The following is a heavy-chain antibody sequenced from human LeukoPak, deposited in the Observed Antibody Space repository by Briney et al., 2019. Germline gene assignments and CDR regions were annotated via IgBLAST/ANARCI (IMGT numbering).Heavy chain of an antibody. D-gene: IGHD5-18*01. V-gene: IGHV3-15*01. CDR1: GFTFTKAW. CDR2: IKSKTDGGTT. CDR3: TTDFRRGYTYGNHDY. J-gene: IGHJ4*02. Sequence: PGGSLRLSCAASGFTFTKAWMSWVRQAPGKGLEWVGRIKSKTDGGTTDYAAPVRGRFTVSRDDTKNTLYMKMNSLKNEDTAVYYCTTDFRRGYTYGNHDYWGQGTLVTVSS.